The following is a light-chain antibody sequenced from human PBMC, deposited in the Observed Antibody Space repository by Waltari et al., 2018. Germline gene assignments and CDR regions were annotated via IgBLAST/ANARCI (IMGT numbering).Light chain of an antibody. CDR1: SVLYRPQNNNY. J-gene: IGKJ2*01. CDR3: QQYYSTPYT. CDR2: LAF. V-gene: IGKV4-1*01. Sequence: SVLYRPQNNNYVAWYQQKRGQPPKMLIYLAFTRESEVPDRFSGSGSGTDFTLNIGSVQAEDVAVYSCQQYYSTPYTFGQGTKLEIK.